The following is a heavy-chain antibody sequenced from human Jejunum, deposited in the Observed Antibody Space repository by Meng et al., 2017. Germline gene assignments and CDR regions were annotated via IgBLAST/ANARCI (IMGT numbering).Heavy chain of an antibody. CDR3: GRAWSLDL. Sequence: EVQLVESGGGLVQPGGSLTLSCAASGFTVSTYAMHWVRQAPGKGLVWVSQIKPDGRTTAYADSVKGRFTISRDDAKNTVYLEMNSLKTDDTAVYYCGRAWSLDLWGRGTLVTVSS. CDR2: IKPDGRTT. J-gene: IGHJ2*01. CDR1: GFTVSTYA. V-gene: IGHV3-74*01.